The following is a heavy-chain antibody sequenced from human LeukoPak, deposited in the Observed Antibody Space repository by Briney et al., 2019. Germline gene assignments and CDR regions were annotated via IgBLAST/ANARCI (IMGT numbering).Heavy chain of an antibody. CDR3: AKDWGTVTTYFDY. CDR1: GFTFGSYG. CDR2: ISHDGSKK. J-gene: IGHJ4*02. V-gene: IGHV3-30*18. Sequence: GGSLRLSCAASGFTFGSYGMHWVRPAAGKGLEWVAVISHDGSKKYYVDSAKGRFTISRDKSKNTLYLQMDSLRVEDTAVYYCAKDWGTVTTYFDYWGQGTLVTVSS. D-gene: IGHD4-17*01.